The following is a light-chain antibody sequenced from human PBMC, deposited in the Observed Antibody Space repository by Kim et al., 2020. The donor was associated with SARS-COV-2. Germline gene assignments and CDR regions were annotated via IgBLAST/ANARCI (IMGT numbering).Light chain of an antibody. J-gene: IGKJ5*01. Sequence: ASVGDRVTITCQAIQDITNYLNWYQQKPGKTPKLLIYDVSNLERGVPSRFSGAGFGTNFTFTISSLHPEDAATYFCQQYAKLPITFGQGTRLEIK. V-gene: IGKV1-33*01. CDR1: QDITNY. CDR2: DVS. CDR3: QQYAKLPIT.